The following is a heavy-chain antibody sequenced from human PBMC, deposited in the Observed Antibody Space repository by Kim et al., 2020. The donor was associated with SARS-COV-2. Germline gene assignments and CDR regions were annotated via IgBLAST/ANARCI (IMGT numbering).Heavy chain of an antibody. V-gene: IGHV3-9*01. CDR3: AKDLHSSDTTGAFDI. D-gene: IGHD3-22*01. Sequence: GGSLRLSCAASGFTFGDYAMHWVRQAPGKGLEWVSGISWNSGSIGYADSVKGRFTISRDNAKNSLYLQMNSLRAEDTALYYCAKDLHSSDTTGAFDIWGQGTIVTVSS. J-gene: IGHJ3*02. CDR1: GFTFGDYA. CDR2: ISWNSGSI.